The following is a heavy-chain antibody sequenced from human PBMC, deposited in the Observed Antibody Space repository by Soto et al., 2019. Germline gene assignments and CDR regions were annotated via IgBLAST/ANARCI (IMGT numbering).Heavy chain of an antibody. D-gene: IGHD6-19*01. J-gene: IGHJ6*02. V-gene: IGHV1-3*01. CDR2: INAANGNT. Sequence: GASVKVSCKASGYIFTNYAMHWVRQAPGQRLEWMGRINAANGNTKYSQKFQGRVTITTDTSTSTAYMELRSLRSDDTAVYYCARDTGAVAGTPYYYYGMDVWGQGTTVTVSS. CDR1: GYIFTNYA. CDR3: ARDTGAVAGTPYYYYGMDV.